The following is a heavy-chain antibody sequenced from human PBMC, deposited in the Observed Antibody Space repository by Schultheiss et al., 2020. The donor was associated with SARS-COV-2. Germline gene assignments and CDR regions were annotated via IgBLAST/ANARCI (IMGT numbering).Heavy chain of an antibody. D-gene: IGHD2-2*01. Sequence: GGSLRLSCAASGFTFTSYWMSWVRQAPGKGLEWVANIKQDGSGKFYVYSVKGRSTISRDNAKNSLLLEMNILRAEDTALYYCAKDRYFETSGWFDPWGQGTLVTVSS. V-gene: IGHV3-7*01. CDR3: AKDRYFETSGWFDP. CDR1: GFTFTSYW. CDR2: IKQDGSGK. J-gene: IGHJ5*02.